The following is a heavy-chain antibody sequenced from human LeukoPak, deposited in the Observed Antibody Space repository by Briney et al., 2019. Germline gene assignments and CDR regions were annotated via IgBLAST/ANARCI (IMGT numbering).Heavy chain of an antibody. Sequence: GGSLRLSCAASGFTFSSYAMHWVRQAPGKGREWVALISYDGSNKYYADSVKARFIISRDNSKNTVYLQMNSLRAEDTAVYYCAKGGLFCSDGSCYPEYFQYWGQGTLVTVSS. CDR2: ISYDGSNK. D-gene: IGHD2-15*01. CDR1: GFTFSSYA. J-gene: IGHJ1*01. V-gene: IGHV3-30*04. CDR3: AKGGLFCSDGSCYPEYFQY.